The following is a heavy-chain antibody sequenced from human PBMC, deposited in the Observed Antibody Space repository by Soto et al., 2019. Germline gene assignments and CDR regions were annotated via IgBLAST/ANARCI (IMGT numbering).Heavy chain of an antibody. Sequence: QVQLQQWGAGLLKPSETLSLTCAVYGGSFSGYYWSWIRQPPGKGLELIGEINHSGSTNYTPSLTSRVTISVYTSKNQFSLKLSSVTAADTAVYYCARGLGVRYFDWLFKPNYGMDVWGQGTTVTVSS. V-gene: IGHV4-34*01. CDR2: INHSGST. D-gene: IGHD3-9*01. CDR3: ARGLGVRYFDWLFKPNYGMDV. J-gene: IGHJ6*02. CDR1: GGSFSGYY.